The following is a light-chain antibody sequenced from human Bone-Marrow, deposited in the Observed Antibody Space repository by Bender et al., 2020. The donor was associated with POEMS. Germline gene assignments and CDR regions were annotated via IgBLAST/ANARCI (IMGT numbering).Light chain of an antibody. CDR3: AVWDDSLNGWV. Sequence: QSVLTQPPSASGTPGQRVTISCSGGSSNIGAHAVNWYQNLPGTAPNLLIYSSHRRPSEVPDRFTGSRSGASASLAISGLQSEDEADYYCAVWDDSLNGWVFGGGTKLTVL. CDR1: SSNIGAHA. V-gene: IGLV1-44*01. J-gene: IGLJ3*02. CDR2: SSH.